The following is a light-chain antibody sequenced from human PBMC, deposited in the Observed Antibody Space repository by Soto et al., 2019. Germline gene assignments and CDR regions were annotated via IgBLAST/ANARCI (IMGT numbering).Light chain of an antibody. V-gene: IGKV1-8*01. J-gene: IGKJ1*01. CDR1: QGISSY. Sequence: IQMTQSPSTLSASVGDTFTITCRASQGISSYLAWYQQKPGKAPKLLIYAASTLQSGVPSRFSGSGSGTDFTLTISCLQSEDFATYYCQQYNSHSPWTFGQGTKVDIK. CDR3: QQYNSHSPWT. CDR2: AAS.